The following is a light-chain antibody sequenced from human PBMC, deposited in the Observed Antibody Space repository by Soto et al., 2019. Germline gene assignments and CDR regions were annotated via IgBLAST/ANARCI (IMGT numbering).Light chain of an antibody. Sequence: QYALTQPPSVSGSPGQSATISCTGTSSDVGSYNRVSWYQQPPGTAPKLMIYEVSNRPSGVPDRFSGSKSGNTASLTISGLQADDEAYYYCTSYTSTNPYVFGTGTKLTVL. V-gene: IGLV2-18*02. J-gene: IGLJ1*01. CDR2: EVS. CDR3: TSYTSTNPYV. CDR1: SSDVGSYNR.